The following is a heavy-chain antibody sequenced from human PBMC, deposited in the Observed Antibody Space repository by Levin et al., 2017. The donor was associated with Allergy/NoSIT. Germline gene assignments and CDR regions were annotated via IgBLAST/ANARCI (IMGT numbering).Heavy chain of an antibody. J-gene: IGHJ6*02. CDR1: GGTFSSYT. Sequence: SVKVSCKASGGTFSSYTISWVRQAPGQGLEWMGRIIPILGIANYAQKFQGRVTITADKSTSTAYMELSSLRSEDTAVYYCARDRGDCSSTSCYRYYYGMDGWGQGTTVTVSS. D-gene: IGHD2-2*01. CDR2: IIPILGIA. V-gene: IGHV1-69*04. CDR3: ARDRGDCSSTSCYRYYYGMDG.